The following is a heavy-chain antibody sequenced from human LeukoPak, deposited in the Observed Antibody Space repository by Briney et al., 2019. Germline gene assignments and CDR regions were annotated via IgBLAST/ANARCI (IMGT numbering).Heavy chain of an antibody. CDR1: GGSISSGGYY. CDR3: ARVPVGRGAFDI. V-gene: IGHV4-31*03. CDR2: IYYSGST. D-gene: IGHD3-10*01. Sequence: PSETLSLTCTVSGGSISSGGYYWSWISQHPGKGLEWIGYIYYSGSTYYNPSLKSRVTISVDTSKNRFSLKLSSVTAADTAVYYCARVPVGRGAFDIWGQGTMVTVSS. J-gene: IGHJ3*02.